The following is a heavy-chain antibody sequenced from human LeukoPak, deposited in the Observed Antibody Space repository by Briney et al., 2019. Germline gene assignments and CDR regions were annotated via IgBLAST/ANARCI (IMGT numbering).Heavy chain of an antibody. CDR3: GREEGRDSRNYYILHNAFDI. CDR1: GGSISSSSYY. CDR2: IYYSGST. Sequence: SETLSLTCTGSGGSISSSSYYWGWIRQPPGKGLEWIGSIYYSGSTNYNPSLKSRVTISVDTSMNQFSLKLSSVTAADTAVYYCGREEGRDSRNYYILHNAFDIWGQGTLVTVSS. V-gene: IGHV4-39*07. J-gene: IGHJ3*02. D-gene: IGHD3-10*01.